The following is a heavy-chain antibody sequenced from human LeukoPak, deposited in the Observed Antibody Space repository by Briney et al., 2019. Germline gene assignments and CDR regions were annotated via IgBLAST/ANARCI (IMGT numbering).Heavy chain of an antibody. J-gene: IGHJ4*02. CDR2: IYYSGST. V-gene: IGHV4-39*01. D-gene: IGHD5-18*01. Sequence: PSETLSLTCTVSGGSISSSSYYWGWIRQPPGKGLEWIGSIYYSGSTYYNPSLKGRVTISVDTSKNQFSLKLSSVTAADTAVYYCARLKDTAKDYWGQGTLVTVSS. CDR3: ARLKDTAKDY. CDR1: GGSISSSSYY.